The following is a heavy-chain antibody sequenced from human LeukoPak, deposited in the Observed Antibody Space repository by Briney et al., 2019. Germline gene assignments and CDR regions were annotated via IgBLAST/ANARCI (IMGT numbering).Heavy chain of an antibody. CDR2: INPSGGST. D-gene: IGHD2-2*02. CDR1: GYTFTSYY. Sequence: GASVKVSCKASGYTFTSYYMHWVRQAPGQGLEWMGIINPSGGSTSYAQKFQGKVTMTRDMSTSTVYMELSSLRSEDTAVCYCARVAAEVVGVPGAIGFGWLRRDYYYMDVWGKGTTVTASS. V-gene: IGHV1-46*01. J-gene: IGHJ6*03. CDR3: ARVAAEVVGVPGAIGFGWLRRDYYYMDV.